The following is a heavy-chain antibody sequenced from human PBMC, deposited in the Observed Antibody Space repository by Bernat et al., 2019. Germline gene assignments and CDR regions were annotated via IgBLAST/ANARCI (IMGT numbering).Heavy chain of an antibody. CDR2: IKQDGTEI. CDR3: VKDTDY. Sequence: EVQLVESGGGLVQPGGSLRLSCAGSGFTLSDHYMDWIRQAPGKGLEWVANIKQDGTEIYYVDAVKGRFTISRDNAKNSLYLQMNSLRAEDTAVYYCVKDTDYWGQGTLVTVSS. J-gene: IGHJ4*02. V-gene: IGHV3-7*03. CDR1: GFTLSDHY.